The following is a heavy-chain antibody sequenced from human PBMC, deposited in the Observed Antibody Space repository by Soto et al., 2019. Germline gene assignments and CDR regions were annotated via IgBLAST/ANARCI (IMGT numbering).Heavy chain of an antibody. J-gene: IGHJ4*02. CDR3: ASQESVPCTPFDS. D-gene: IGHD6-19*01. CDR2: VYFSVST. Sequence: QVHLQESGPGLVKPSETLSLTCTVSGGSINGYYWNWIRQPPGKGLEWLGYVYFSVSTHYNPSLKTRLTISVDTSKKQFSLKLSSVTAADTAVYFCASQESVPCTPFDSWGQGTLVSVSS. CDR1: GGSINGYY. V-gene: IGHV4-59*01.